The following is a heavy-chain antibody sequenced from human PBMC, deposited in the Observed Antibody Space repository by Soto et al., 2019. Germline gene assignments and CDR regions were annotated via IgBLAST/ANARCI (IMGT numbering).Heavy chain of an antibody. CDR1: GGSISSGDYY. V-gene: IGHV4-30-4*01. CDR3: ARGVTIVVVVAASHGGWFDP. Sequence: PSETLSLTCTVSGGSISSGDYYWSWIRQPPGKGLEWIGYIYYSGSTYYNPSLKSRVTISVDTSKNQFSLKLSSVTAADTAVYYCARGVTIVVVVAASHGGWFDPWGQGTLVTVSS. D-gene: IGHD2-15*01. J-gene: IGHJ5*02. CDR2: IYYSGST.